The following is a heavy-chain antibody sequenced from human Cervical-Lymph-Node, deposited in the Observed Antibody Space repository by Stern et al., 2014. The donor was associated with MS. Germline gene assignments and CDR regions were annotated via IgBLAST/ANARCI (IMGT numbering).Heavy chain of an antibody. CDR2: IHPNSGGT. CDR3: ASGEDYFDSSGYYSEY. Sequence: VQLVESGAEVRTPGASVKVSCKASGYTFTGYYMHWVRQAPGQGLEWMGWIHPNSGGTNYAQKFQGRVTMTRDTSIATAYMELSRLRSDDTAVYFCASGEDYFDSSGYYSEYWGQGTLVTVSS. D-gene: IGHD3-22*01. V-gene: IGHV1-2*02. CDR1: GYTFTGYY. J-gene: IGHJ4*02.